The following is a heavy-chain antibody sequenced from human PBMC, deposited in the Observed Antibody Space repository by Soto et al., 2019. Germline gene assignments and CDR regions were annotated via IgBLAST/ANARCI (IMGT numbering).Heavy chain of an antibody. J-gene: IGHJ4*02. CDR2: IYWDADK. CDR3: AHRAGLHGNWNWGCFDF. Sequence: QITLKESGPTRVKPTQTLTLTCTFSGFSLSTRGVGVGWICQPPGKDLERLALIYWDADKRYTPSLKSRLTITKDTSQNQVVVTMTNVDPVDTASYNSAHRAGLHGNWNWGCFDFGGQGVLGTVSS. D-gene: IGHD1-1*01. CDR1: GFSLSTRGVG. V-gene: IGHV2-5*02.